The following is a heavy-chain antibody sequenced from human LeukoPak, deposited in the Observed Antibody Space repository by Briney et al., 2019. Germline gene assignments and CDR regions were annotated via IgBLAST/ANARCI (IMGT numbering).Heavy chain of an antibody. D-gene: IGHD2-15*01. CDR1: GGSISSYY. CDR2: IYYSGST. CDR3: SSLSEYCSSGSCYLGWFDP. Sequence: SETLSLTCTVSGGSISSYYCSWIWQPPGKGQVWIGYIYYSGSTHYNPSLKSRVTISVDTSKNQFPLKLSSVTVADAAAAYCSSLSEYCSSGSCYLGWFDPWGQGTLVTVSS. V-gene: IGHV4-59*01. J-gene: IGHJ5*02.